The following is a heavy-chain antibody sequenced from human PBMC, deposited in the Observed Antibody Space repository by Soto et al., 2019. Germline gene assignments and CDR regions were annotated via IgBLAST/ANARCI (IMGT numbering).Heavy chain of an antibody. J-gene: IGHJ6*02. V-gene: IGHV1-69*01. D-gene: IGHD2-2*01. CDR1: GGTFGSYA. CDR2: IIPIPGTA. Sequence: QVQLVQSGAEVKKPGSSVKVSCKASGGTFGSYAISWVRQAPGQGLEWMGGIIPIPGTANYAKKFQGRVTIAADEYTSTAYMERSSLRSEDTAVYYCARSEGSSTSLEIYYYYSYGMDVWGQVTTVTASS. CDR3: ARSEGSSTSLEIYYYYSYGMDV.